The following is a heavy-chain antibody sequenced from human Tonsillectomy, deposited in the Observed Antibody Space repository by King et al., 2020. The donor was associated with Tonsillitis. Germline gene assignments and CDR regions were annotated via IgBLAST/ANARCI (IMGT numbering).Heavy chain of an antibody. J-gene: IGHJ4*02. Sequence: VQLVESGAEVKKPGSSVNVSCRASGATFTSYAIIWVRQAPGQGLEWMGGIIPLSRTTNYAQRFQGRVTITADESTGTAYMDLSSLRSEDTAVYFCARVAKTSGYDVYYFDYWGQGTLVTVSS. CDR3: ARVAKTSGYDVYYFDY. D-gene: IGHD5-12*01. CDR1: GATFTSYA. V-gene: IGHV1-69*01. CDR2: IIPLSRTT.